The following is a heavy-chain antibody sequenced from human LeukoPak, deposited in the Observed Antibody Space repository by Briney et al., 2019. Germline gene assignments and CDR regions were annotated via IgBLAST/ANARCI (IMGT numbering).Heavy chain of an antibody. CDR3: ARGRDDYVWGSYPNYFDY. Sequence: SETLSLTCIVSGGSITSGSYYRSWIRQPAGKGLEWIGRIYTSGSTNYNPSLKSRVTISVDTSKNQFSLKLSSVTAADTAVYYCARGRDDYVWGSYPNYFDYWGQGALVTVSS. D-gene: IGHD3-16*01. J-gene: IGHJ4*02. CDR1: GGSITSGSYY. CDR2: IYTSGST. V-gene: IGHV4-61*02.